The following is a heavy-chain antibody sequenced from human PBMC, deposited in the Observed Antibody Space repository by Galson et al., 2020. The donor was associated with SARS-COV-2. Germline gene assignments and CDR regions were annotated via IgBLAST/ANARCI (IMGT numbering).Heavy chain of an antibody. CDR3: ARDQAAGTNYYYYGMDV. CDR1: GFTFSSYG. D-gene: IGHD6-19*01. V-gene: IGHV3-33*01. Sequence: GESLKISCAASGFTFSSYGMHWVRQAPGKGLEWVAVIWYDGSNKYYADSVKGRFTISRDNSKNTLYLQMNSLRAEDTAVYYCARDQAAGTNYYYYGMDVWGQGTTVTVSS. J-gene: IGHJ6*02. CDR2: IWYDGSNK.